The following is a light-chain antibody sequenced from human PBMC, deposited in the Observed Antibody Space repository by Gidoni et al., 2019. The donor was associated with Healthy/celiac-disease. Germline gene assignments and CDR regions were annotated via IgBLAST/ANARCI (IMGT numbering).Light chain of an antibody. Sequence: IVLTQSPATLSLSPGESATLSYRASQSVSSNLALYQQKPSQAPRLLIYDASNQATGIPARFRGSGSGPDFPLTISRLEPEDFAVYYRQQRSTWPGLTFGGGTKVEIK. J-gene: IGKJ4*01. V-gene: IGKV3-11*01. CDR2: DAS. CDR3: QQRSTWPGLT. CDR1: QSVSSN.